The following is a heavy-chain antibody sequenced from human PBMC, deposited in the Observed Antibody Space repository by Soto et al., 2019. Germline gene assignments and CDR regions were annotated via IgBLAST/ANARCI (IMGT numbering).Heavy chain of an antibody. CDR3: VRGGIAGHWLDS. Sequence: SETLSLTCTVSGDSITSNSYFWAWIRQPPGKGLEWIGYIYYSGSTNYNPSLKSRVTISVDTSRNQFSLKLTSVTAADTAVYYCVRGGIAGHWLDSSGQGILVIGSS. D-gene: IGHD2-15*01. CDR1: GDSITSNSYF. V-gene: IGHV4-61*05. J-gene: IGHJ5*01. CDR2: IYYSGST.